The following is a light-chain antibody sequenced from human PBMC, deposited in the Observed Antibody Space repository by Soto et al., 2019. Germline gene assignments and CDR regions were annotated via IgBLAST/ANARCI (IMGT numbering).Light chain of an antibody. Sequence: QSALTQPASVSGSPGQSITISCTGTSSDIGNNYVSWFQQHPGKAPKLMIYEVSNRPSGVSNRFSGSKSGNTASLTISGLQAEDEADYYCNSYTSRSTVVFGGGTKLTVL. CDR3: NSYTSRSTVV. V-gene: IGLV2-14*01. J-gene: IGLJ2*01. CDR2: EVS. CDR1: SSDIGNNY.